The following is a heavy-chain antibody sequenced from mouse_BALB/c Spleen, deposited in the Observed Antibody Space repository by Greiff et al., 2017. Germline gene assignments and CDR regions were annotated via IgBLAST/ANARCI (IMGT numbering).Heavy chain of an antibody. D-gene: IGHD2-4*01. CDR2: IDPANGNT. J-gene: IGHJ4*01. CDR3: ARRDDYDYTGYAMDY. V-gene: IGHV14-3*02. Sequence: EVKLVESGAELVKPGASVKLSCTASGFNIKDTYMHWVKQRPEQGLEWIGRIDPANGNTKYDPKFQGKATITADTSSNTAYLQLSSLTSEDTAVYDCARRDDYDYTGYAMDYWGQGTSVTVSS. CDR1: GFNIKDTY.